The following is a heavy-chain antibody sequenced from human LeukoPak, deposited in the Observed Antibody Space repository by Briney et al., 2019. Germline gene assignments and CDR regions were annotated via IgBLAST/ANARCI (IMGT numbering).Heavy chain of an antibody. CDR2: IKQDVSEN. CDR3: ARGGYQLLWY. Sequence: GGSLRLSCAASGFTVSTYWMSWVRQAPGTWREWVPSIKQDVSENSYVASVKGRFTISRDNATNSLYLQMNRLSAEDTAVYYCARGGYQLLWYWGQGTLVTVSS. J-gene: IGHJ4*02. V-gene: IGHV3-7*04. D-gene: IGHD2-2*01. CDR1: GFTVSTYW.